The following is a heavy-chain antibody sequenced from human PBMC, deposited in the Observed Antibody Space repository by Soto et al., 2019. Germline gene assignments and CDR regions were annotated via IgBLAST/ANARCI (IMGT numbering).Heavy chain of an antibody. D-gene: IGHD3-3*01. V-gene: IGHV4-31*03. CDR1: GGSISSGGYY. CDR2: IYYSGST. Sequence: PSETLSLTCTVSGGSISSGGYYWSWIRQHPGKGLEWIGYIYYSGSTYYNPSLKSRVTISVDTSKNQFSLKLSSVTASDTAVYYCARASGLYYPGCRITIFGVVPECKVFDYWGQGTLVTVSS. J-gene: IGHJ4*02. CDR3: ARASGLYYPGCRITIFGVVPECKVFDY.